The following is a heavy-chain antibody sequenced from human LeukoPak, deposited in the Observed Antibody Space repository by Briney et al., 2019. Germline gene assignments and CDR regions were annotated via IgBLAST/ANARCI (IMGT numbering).Heavy chain of an antibody. CDR1: GGTFSCYA. V-gene: IGHV1-69*13. CDR3: ARDSFEYQLPSNWFDP. CDR2: IIPIFGTA. D-gene: IGHD2-2*01. J-gene: IGHJ5*02. Sequence: GASVKVSCKASGGTFSCYAISWVRQAPGQGLEWMGGIIPIFGTANYAQKFQGRVTITADESTSTAYMELSSLRSEDTAVYYCARDSFEYQLPSNWFDPWGQGTLVTVSS.